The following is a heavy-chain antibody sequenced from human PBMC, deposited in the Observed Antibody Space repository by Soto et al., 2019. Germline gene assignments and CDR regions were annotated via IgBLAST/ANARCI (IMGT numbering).Heavy chain of an antibody. CDR3: ARSRIAVPWYYYYYGMDV. CDR1: GGTFSSYA. CDR2: IIPIFGTA. V-gene: IGHV1-69*12. D-gene: IGHD6-19*01. Sequence: QVQLVQSGAEVKKPGSSVKVSCKASGGTFSSYAISWVRQAPGQGLEWMGGIIPIFGTANYAQKFQGRVTIPADESASTAYMELSSLRSEDTAVYYCARSRIAVPWYYYYYGMDVWGQGTTVTVSS. J-gene: IGHJ6*02.